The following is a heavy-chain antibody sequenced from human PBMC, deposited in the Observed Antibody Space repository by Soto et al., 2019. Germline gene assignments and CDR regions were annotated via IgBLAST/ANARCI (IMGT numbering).Heavy chain of an antibody. V-gene: IGHV3-33*01. CDR3: ARRIQLWFQLGMAV. D-gene: IGHD5-18*01. CDR1: GFTFSSYG. CDR2: IWYDGSNK. Sequence: GGSLRLSCAASGFTFSSYGMHWVRQAPGKGLEWVAVIWYDGSNKYYADSVKGRFTISRDNSKNTLYLQMNSLRAEDTAVYYCARRIQLWFQLGMAVWGQGTTVTVSS. J-gene: IGHJ6*02.